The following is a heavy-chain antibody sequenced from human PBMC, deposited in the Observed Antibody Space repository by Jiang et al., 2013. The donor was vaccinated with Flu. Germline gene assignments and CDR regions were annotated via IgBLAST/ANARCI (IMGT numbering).Heavy chain of an antibody. V-gene: IGHV3-30-3*01. CDR1: GFTFSSYA. CDR2: ISYDGSNK. J-gene: IGHJ4*02. D-gene: IGHD3-22*01. Sequence: SCAASGFTFSSYAMHWVRQAPGKGLEWVAVISYDGSNKYYADSVKGRFTISRDNSKNTLYLQMNSLRAEDTAVYYCARDYYDSSGFPDYWGQGTLVTVSS. CDR3: ARDYYDSSGFPDY.